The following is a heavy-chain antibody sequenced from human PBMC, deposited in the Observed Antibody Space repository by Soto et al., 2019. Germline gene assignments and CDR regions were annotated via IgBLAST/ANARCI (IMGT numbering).Heavy chain of an antibody. CDR1: GFSLSTSGVG. J-gene: IGHJ6*02. CDR3: AHRRDYHTGRYYYYAMDV. D-gene: IGHD4-17*01. Sequence: SGPTLVNPTQTLTLTCTFSGFSLSTSGVGVGWIRQPPGKALEWLALIYWNDDKRYSPSLKSRLTITKDTSKNQVVLTMTNMDPVDTATYYCAHRRDYHTGRYYYYAMDVWGQGTTVTVSS. CDR2: IYWNDDK. V-gene: IGHV2-5*01.